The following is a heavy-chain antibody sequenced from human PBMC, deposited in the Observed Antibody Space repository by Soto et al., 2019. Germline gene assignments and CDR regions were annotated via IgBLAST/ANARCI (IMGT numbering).Heavy chain of an antibody. CDR2: INPETGGT. CDR3: ARERYQVISDGMDV. D-gene: IGHD2-2*01. V-gene: IGHV1-2*02. Sequence: ASVKVSCKASGYTFTGYYVHWVREAPGQGLEWMGWINPETGGTSYAQKFRGRVTLSRDTSINTAYLELSRLRFDDAAVYFCARERYQVISDGMDVWGQGTTVTVSS. CDR1: GYTFTGYY. J-gene: IGHJ6*02.